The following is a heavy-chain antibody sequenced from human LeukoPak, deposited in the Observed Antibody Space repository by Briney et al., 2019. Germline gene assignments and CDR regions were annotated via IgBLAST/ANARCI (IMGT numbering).Heavy chain of an antibody. CDR1: GFTFSGYW. D-gene: IGHD1-26*01. CDR2: IRSDGSIT. J-gene: IGHJ4*02. CDR3: ARDGRSGNFLK. Sequence: PGGSLRLSCAASGFTFSGYWMDWVRQAPGKGLAWVSVIRSDGSITTYADSVKGRFTISRDTAKNTLYLQMNSLRAEDTAVYYCARDGRSGNFLKWGRGTLVSVSS. V-gene: IGHV3-74*01.